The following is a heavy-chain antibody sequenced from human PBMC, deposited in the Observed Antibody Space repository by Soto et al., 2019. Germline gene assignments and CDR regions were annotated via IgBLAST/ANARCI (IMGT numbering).Heavy chain of an antibody. J-gene: IGHJ4*02. Sequence: QVQLVQSGAEVKKPGASVKVSCKASGYTYTSYAMNRVRQAPGQRLEWMGWINAGNGNTKYSQKFQGRVTITRDTSASTAYMELSSLRSEDTALYYCARDMGFGLSDYWGQGTLVTVSS. D-gene: IGHD3-10*01. CDR1: GYTYTSYA. CDR2: INAGNGNT. V-gene: IGHV1-3*01. CDR3: ARDMGFGLSDY.